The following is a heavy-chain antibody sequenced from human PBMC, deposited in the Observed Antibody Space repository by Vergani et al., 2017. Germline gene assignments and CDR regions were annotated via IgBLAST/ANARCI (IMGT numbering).Heavy chain of an antibody. CDR2: INHSGST. V-gene: IGHV4-34*01. CDR1: GGSFSGYY. Sequence: QVQLQQWGAGLLKPSETLSLTCAVYGGSFSGYYWSWIRQPPGKGLEWIGEINHSGSTNYNPSLKSRVTLSVDKSKNQFSLKLSSVTAADTAVYYCARASSGSYYSIRYYFDYWGQGTLVTVSS. D-gene: IGHD1-26*01. J-gene: IGHJ4*02. CDR3: ARASSGSYYSIRYYFDY.